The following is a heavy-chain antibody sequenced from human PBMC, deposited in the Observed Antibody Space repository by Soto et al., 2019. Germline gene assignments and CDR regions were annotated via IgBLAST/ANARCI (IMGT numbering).Heavy chain of an antibody. CDR2: INSDGSST. Sequence: GGSLRLSCAASGFTFSSYWMHWVRQAPGKGLVWVSRINSDGSSTSYADSVKGRFTISRDNAKNTLYLQMNSLRAEDTAVYYCARGPHRIAAAESYYFDYWGQGTLVTVSS. CDR3: ARGPHRIAAAESYYFDY. V-gene: IGHV3-74*01. D-gene: IGHD6-13*01. J-gene: IGHJ4*02. CDR1: GFTFSSYW.